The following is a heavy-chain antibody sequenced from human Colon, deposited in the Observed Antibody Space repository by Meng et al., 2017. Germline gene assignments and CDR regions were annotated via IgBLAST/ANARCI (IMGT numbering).Heavy chain of an antibody. Sequence: VQLVDVGGGLVQPGGSLRLSCAASGFAVDSNYISWVRQAPGKGLAWVSVIYSAGSTFYSRSVEGRFTISRDNSKNTVYLQMNSLTAEDTAVYYWAREDYGWNYWGQGTLVTVSS. D-gene: IGHD4/OR15-4a*01. CDR1: GFAVDSNY. CDR2: IYSAGST. CDR3: AREDYGWNY. V-gene: IGHV3-66*02. J-gene: IGHJ4*02.